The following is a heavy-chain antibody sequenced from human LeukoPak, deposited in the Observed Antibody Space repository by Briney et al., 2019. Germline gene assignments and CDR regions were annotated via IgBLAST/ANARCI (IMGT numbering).Heavy chain of an antibody. D-gene: IGHD6-13*01. V-gene: IGHV3-11*01. CDR3: ASGMGQQLVLSPVIS. CDR1: GFTFSDYY. J-gene: IGHJ5*02. Sequence: PGGSLRLSCAASGFTFSDYYMSWIRQAPGKGLEWVSYISSSGSTIYYADSVKGRFTISRDNAKNSLYLQMHSLRAEDTAVYYCASGMGQQLVLSPVISWGQGTLVTVSS. CDR2: ISSSGSTI.